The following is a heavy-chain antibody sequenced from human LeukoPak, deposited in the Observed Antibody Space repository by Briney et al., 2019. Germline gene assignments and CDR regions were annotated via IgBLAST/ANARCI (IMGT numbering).Heavy chain of an antibody. Sequence: GGSLRPSCAASGFTVSVNYMSWVRQAPGKGLEWVSAMYSGGDTYYADSVKGRFTFSRDISKNTLYLQMNGLRTEDTAMYYCARDAPQVPAAGVLASWGQGTLVTVSS. CDR1: GFTVSVNY. CDR3: ARDAPQVPAAGVLAS. D-gene: IGHD6-13*01. CDR2: MYSGGDT. V-gene: IGHV3-53*01. J-gene: IGHJ5*02.